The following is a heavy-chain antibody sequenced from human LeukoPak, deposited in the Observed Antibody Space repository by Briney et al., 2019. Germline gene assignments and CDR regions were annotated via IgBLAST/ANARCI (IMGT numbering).Heavy chain of an antibody. J-gene: IGHJ5*02. CDR2: INHSGST. CDR3: ARVAYYYGSGTNNWFDP. D-gene: IGHD3-10*01. Sequence: SETLSLTCAVYGGSFSGYYWSWIRQPPGKGLEWIGEINHSGSTNYNLSLKSRVTISVDTSKNQFSLKLSSVTAADTAVYYCARVAYYYGSGTNNWFDPWGQGTLVTVSS. V-gene: IGHV4-34*01. CDR1: GGSFSGYY.